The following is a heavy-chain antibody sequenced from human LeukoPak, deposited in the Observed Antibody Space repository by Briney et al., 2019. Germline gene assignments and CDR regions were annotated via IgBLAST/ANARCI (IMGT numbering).Heavy chain of an antibody. Sequence: AGGSLRLSCAASGFTFSTYTMSWVRQAPGKGLEWVSTISDSGGSTYYADSVKGRFTVSRDNSKNTLYVQMNSLRAEYTAVYYCAKDLGVAGMENFDHWGQGTLVTVSS. J-gene: IGHJ4*02. V-gene: IGHV3-23*01. CDR3: AKDLGVAGMENFDH. CDR1: GFTFSTYT. CDR2: ISDSGGST. D-gene: IGHD6-19*01.